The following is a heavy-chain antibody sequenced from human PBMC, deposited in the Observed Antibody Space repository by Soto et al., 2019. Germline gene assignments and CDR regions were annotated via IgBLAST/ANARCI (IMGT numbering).Heavy chain of an antibody. CDR3: AKEGGLSPSDAFDI. Sequence: GGSLRLSCAASGFTFSSYGMHWVRQAPGKGLEWVAVISYDGSNKYYADSVKGRFTISRDNSKNTLYLQMNSLRAEETAVYYCAKEGGLSPSDAFDIWGQGTMVTVSS. D-gene: IGHD3-16*02. CDR1: GFTFSSYG. J-gene: IGHJ3*02. V-gene: IGHV3-30*18. CDR2: ISYDGSNK.